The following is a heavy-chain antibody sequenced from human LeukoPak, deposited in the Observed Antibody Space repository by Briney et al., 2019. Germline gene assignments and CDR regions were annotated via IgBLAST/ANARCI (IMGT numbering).Heavy chain of an antibody. CDR2: INGDGSST. V-gene: IGHV3-74*01. D-gene: IGHD3-16*01. CDR3: ASAYYHYYFDY. CDR1: GFTFSNYW. Sequence: GGSLRLSCAASGFTFSNYWIHWVRQAPGKGLVWVSRINGDGSSTSYADSVKGRFTISRDNAKNTLYLQMNSLRAEDSAVYYCASAYYHYYFDYWGQGTLVTVSS. J-gene: IGHJ4*02.